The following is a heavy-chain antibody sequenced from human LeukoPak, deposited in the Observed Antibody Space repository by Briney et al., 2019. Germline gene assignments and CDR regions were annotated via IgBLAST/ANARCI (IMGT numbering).Heavy chain of an antibody. CDR1: GYTFTSYG. V-gene: IGHV1-18*01. CDR2: INVSTGNT. D-gene: IGHD5-12*01. Sequence: ASVKVSCKASGYTFTSYGISWVRQAPGQRLEWLAWINVSTGNTQYAQKLRGRVTLTTDTSTSTAYMELRSLRSADTAVYYCAGPINTFFDSWGQGTLVTVSS. J-gene: IGHJ4*02. CDR3: AGPINTFFDS.